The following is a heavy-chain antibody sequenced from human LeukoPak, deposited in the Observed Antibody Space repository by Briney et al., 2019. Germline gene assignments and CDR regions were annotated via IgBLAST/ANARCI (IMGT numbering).Heavy chain of an antibody. D-gene: IGHD1-26*01. V-gene: IGHV3-21*01. CDR3: ARDFAYHSGSYSLDAFDI. J-gene: IGHJ3*02. CDR1: GFTFTTYN. CDR2: ISSSSSYI. Sequence: GGSLRLSCAASGFTFTTYNMNWVRQAPGKGLEWVSSISSSSSYIYYADSVKGRFTISRDNAKNSLYLQMNSLRAEDTAVYYCARDFAYHSGSYSLDAFDIWGQGTMVTVSS.